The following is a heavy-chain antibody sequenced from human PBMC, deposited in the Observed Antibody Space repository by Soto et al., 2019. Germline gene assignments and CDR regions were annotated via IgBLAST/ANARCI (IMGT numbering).Heavy chain of an antibody. CDR1: GFSLSTNGVA. D-gene: IGHD6-19*01. J-gene: IGHJ4*02. V-gene: IGHV2-5*02. Sequence: QITLRESGPALVKPTQTLTLTCTFSGFSLSTNGVAVGWIRQPPGKALEWLALIFWDDDARYSPSLKSRLTVTQDPXKNQVVLIMTNMDPVDTGTYYCTHTSGHSSTGADNWGQGTQVTVSS. CDR3: THTSGHSSTGADN. CDR2: IFWDDDA.